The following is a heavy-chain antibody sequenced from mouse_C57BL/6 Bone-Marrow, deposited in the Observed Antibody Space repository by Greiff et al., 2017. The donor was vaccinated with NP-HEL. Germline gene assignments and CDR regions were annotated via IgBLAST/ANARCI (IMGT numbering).Heavy chain of an antibody. CDR3: ARLRRRLYYAMDY. D-gene: IGHD2-12*01. V-gene: IGHV1-69*01. J-gene: IGHJ4*01. Sequence: VQLQQPGAELVMPGASVKLSCKASGYTFTSYWMHWVKQRPGQGLEWIGEIDPSDSYTNYNQKFKGKSTLTVDKSSSTAYMQLSSLTSEYSAVYYCARLRRRLYYAMDYWGQGTSVTVSS. CDR2: IDPSDSYT. CDR1: GYTFTSYW.